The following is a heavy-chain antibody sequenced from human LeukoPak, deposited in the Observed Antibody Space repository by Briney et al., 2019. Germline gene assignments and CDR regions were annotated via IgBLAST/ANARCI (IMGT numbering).Heavy chain of an antibody. V-gene: IGHV3-15*01. D-gene: IGHD3-16*01. CDR1: GFTFSNAW. J-gene: IGHJ4*02. Sequence: GGSLRLSCAASGFTFSNAWMSWVRQAPGKGLEWVGRIKSKTDGGTTDYAAPVKGRFTISRDDSKNTLYLQMYSLQPDDTGVYYCSTYYHSGLGYWGQGTLVTVSS. CDR3: STYYHSGLGY. CDR2: IKSKTDGGTT.